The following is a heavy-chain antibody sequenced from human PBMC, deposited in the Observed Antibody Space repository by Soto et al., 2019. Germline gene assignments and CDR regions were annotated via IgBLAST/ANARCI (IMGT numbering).Heavy chain of an antibody. CDR2: ISYDGSNK. J-gene: IGHJ6*02. D-gene: IGHD3-9*01. Sequence: QVQLVESGGGVVQPGRSLRLSCAASGFTFSSYGMHWVRQAPGKGLEWVAVISYDGSNKYYADSVKGRFTISRDNSKNTLYLQMNSRGAEDTAVYYCAKDWDYYDILTGHYYYGMDVWGQGTTVTVSS. CDR3: AKDWDYYDILTGHYYYGMDV. CDR1: GFTFSSYG. V-gene: IGHV3-30*18.